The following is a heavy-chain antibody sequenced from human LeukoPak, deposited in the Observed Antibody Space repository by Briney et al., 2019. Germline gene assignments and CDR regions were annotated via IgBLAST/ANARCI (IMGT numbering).Heavy chain of an antibody. Sequence: GGSLRLSCAASVFTFSSYSMNWVRQAPGKGLEWVSSISSSSYIYYADSVKGRFTISRDNAKNSLYLQMNSLRAEDTSVYYCARVQEFSAFDIWGQGTMVTVSS. V-gene: IGHV3-21*01. CDR1: VFTFSSYS. D-gene: IGHD3-10*01. J-gene: IGHJ3*02. CDR3: ARVQEFSAFDI. CDR2: ISSSSYI.